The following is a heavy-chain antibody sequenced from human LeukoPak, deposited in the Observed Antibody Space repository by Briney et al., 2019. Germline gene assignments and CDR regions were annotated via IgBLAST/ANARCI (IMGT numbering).Heavy chain of an antibody. Sequence: SETLSLTCTVSGGSISSYYWSWIRQPPGKGLAWIGYIYYSGSTNYNPSLKSRVTISVDTSKNQFSLKLSSVTAADTAVYYCGRHFGSWAAAFDYWGQGTLVTVSS. CDR1: GGSISSYY. CDR2: IYYSGST. CDR3: GRHFGSWAAAFDY. J-gene: IGHJ4*02. D-gene: IGHD6-13*01. V-gene: IGHV4-59*08.